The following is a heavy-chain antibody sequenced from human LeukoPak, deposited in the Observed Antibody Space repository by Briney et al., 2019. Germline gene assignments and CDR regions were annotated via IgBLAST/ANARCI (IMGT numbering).Heavy chain of an antibody. J-gene: IGHJ4*02. CDR3: ARHPNDYGVDC. CDR1: GYTFTSYG. D-gene: IGHD4-17*01. V-gene: IGHV5-10-1*01. Sequence: KVSCKASGYTFTSYGISWVRQMPGKGLEWMGRIDPSDSYTNYSPSFQGHVTISADKSISTAYLQWSSLKASDTAMYYCARHPNDYGVDCWGQGTLVTVSS. CDR2: IDPSDSYT.